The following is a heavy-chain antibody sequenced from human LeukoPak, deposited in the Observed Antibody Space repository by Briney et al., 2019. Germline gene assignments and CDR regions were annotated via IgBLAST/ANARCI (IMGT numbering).Heavy chain of an antibody. CDR1: GYSFSSCS. J-gene: IGHJ5*02. V-gene: IGHV1-18*01. CDR3: ARGLNWNYDLGWVAP. CDR2: ISGYNGNT. D-gene: IGHD1-7*01. Sequence: ASVKVSCKASGYSFSSCSMSWVRQAPGQGLEWMGWISGYNGNTNYAQKFQGRVTLTTDTSTSTAYMELRSPRFDDTAIYYCARGLNWNYDLGWVAPWGQGTLVAVSS.